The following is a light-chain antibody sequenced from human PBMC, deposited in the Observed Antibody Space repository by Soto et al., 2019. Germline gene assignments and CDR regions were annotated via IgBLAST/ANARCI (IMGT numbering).Light chain of an antibody. CDR3: CSYAGSYTLI. J-gene: IGLJ2*01. V-gene: IGLV2-11*01. CDR2: DVS. CDR1: STNVGSYNF. Sequence: QSALTQPRSVSESPGQSVTISCTGTSTNVGSYNFVSWYQQHPGKAPKFVIYDVSRRPSGVPDRFSGSRSGNTASLTISGLQAEDEADYYCCSYAGSYTLIFGGGTKLTVL.